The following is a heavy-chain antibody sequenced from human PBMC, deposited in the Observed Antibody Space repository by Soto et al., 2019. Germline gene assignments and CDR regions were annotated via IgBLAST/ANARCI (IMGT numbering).Heavy chain of an antibody. Sequence: QVQLVESGGGVVQPGRSLRLSCAASGFTFSSYAMHWVRQAPGKGLEWVAVISYDGSNKYYADSVKGRFTISRDNSKNTLDLQMNSLRAEDTAVYYCATTLYCSGGSCYNNCFDPWCQGTLVTVSS. J-gene: IGHJ5*02. CDR2: ISYDGSNK. D-gene: IGHD2-15*01. CDR3: ATTLYCSGGSCYNNCFDP. CDR1: GFTFSSYA. V-gene: IGHV3-30-3*01.